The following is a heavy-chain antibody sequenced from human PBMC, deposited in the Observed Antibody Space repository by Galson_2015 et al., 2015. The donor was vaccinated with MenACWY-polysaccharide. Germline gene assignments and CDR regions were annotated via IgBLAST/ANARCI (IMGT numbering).Heavy chain of an antibody. V-gene: IGHV3-7*01. D-gene: IGHD3-16*01. CDR3: ARNPLPGDDAFDI. J-gene: IGHJ3*02. CDR1: GFTFSSYW. CDR2: IKQDGSEK. Sequence: SLRLSCAAPGFTFSSYWMSWVRQAPGKGLEWVANIKQDGSEKYYVDSVKGRFTISRDNAKNSLYLQMNSLRAEDTAVYYCARNPLPGDDAFDIWGQGTMVTVSS.